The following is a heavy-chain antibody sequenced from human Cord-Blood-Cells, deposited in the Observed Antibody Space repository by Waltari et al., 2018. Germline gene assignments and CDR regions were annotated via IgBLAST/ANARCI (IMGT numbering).Heavy chain of an antibody. CDR3: ARDYLGQLVPPYYYYGMDV. V-gene: IGHV1-2*04. CDR1: GYTFTGYY. J-gene: IGHJ6*02. CDR2: INPNSGGT. Sequence: QVQLVQSGAEVKKPGASVKVSCKASGYTFTGYYMHWVRQAPGQGLEWMGWINPNSGGTNYAQKFQGWVTMTRDTSISAAYMELSRLRSDDTAVYYCARDYLGQLVPPYYYYGMDVWGQGTTVTVSS. D-gene: IGHD6-6*01.